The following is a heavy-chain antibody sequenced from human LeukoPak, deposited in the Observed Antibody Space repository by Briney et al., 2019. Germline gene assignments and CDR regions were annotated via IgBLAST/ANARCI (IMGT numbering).Heavy chain of an antibody. CDR2: ISYDGSNK. CDR3: AKDQDVAAAGTWGSIDY. Sequence: PGGSLRLSCAASVFIFNSYAMRWVRQAPGKGLEWVALISYDGSNKYYADSVKGRFTISRDNSKNTLYLQMNSLRAEDTAVYYCAKDQDVAAAGTWGSIDYWGQGTLVTVSS. D-gene: IGHD6-13*01. J-gene: IGHJ4*02. CDR1: VFIFNSYA. V-gene: IGHV3-30-3*01.